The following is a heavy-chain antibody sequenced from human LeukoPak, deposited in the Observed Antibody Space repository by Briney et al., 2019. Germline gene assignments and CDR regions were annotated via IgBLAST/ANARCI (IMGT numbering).Heavy chain of an antibody. CDR3: ARVGSNNRYGMDV. CDR1: GFTFSSYS. J-gene: IGHJ6*02. V-gene: IGHV3-48*01. D-gene: IGHD2-15*01. Sequence: GGSLRLSCAASGFTFSSYSMNWVRQAPGKGLEWVSYISSDSRTIYYADSVKGRFTISRDNSKNTLYLQMNSLRAEDTAVYYCARVGSNNRYGMDVWGQGTTVTVSS. CDR2: ISSDSRTI.